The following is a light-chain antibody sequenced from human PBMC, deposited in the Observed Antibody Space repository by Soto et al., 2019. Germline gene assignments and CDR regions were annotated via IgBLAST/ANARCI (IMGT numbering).Light chain of an antibody. CDR2: DAS. V-gene: IGKV3-11*01. CDR3: QQRSGWPRT. J-gene: IGKJ1*01. Sequence: DIVLTQSPATLSLSPGERATLSCRASQSVGIYLAWYQQKPGQAPSLLIYDASNRAAGIPARFSGSGSGTDFALTISSLEPEDFAVYYCQQRSGWPRTFGQGTKVEIK. CDR1: QSVGIY.